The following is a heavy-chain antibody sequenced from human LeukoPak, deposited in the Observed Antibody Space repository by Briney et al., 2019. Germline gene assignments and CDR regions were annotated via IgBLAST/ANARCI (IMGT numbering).Heavy chain of an antibody. Sequence: PSETLSLTCTVSGGSISSRSYYWGWIRQPPGKGLEWIGSIYHSGSAYYNPSLKSRVTVSVDTSKNQFSLKLTSVTAADTAVYYCAREDAEQMDNSFDIWGQGTMVTVSS. CDR2: IYHSGSA. D-gene: IGHD5-24*01. CDR3: AREDAEQMDNSFDI. CDR1: GGSISSRSYY. V-gene: IGHV4-39*07. J-gene: IGHJ3*02.